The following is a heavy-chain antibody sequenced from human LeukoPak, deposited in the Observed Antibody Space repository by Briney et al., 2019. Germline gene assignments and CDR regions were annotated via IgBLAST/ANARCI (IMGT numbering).Heavy chain of an antibody. CDR2: ISYDGSDR. J-gene: IGHJ6*03. CDR1: GFTFSDYA. CDR3: ARVGDYDFWSGWDYYYMDV. D-gene: IGHD3-3*01. Sequence: GGSLRLSCAASGFTFSDYAMHWVRQAPGKGLDWVALISYDGSDRYYADSVKGRFTISRDNAKNTLYLQMNSLRAEDTAVYYCARVGDYDFWSGWDYYYMDVWGKGTTVTVSS. V-gene: IGHV3-30*03.